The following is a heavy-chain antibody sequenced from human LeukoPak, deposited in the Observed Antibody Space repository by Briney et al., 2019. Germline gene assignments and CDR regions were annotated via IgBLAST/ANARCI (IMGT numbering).Heavy chain of an antibody. Sequence: GGSLRLSCTASKFTFSNYVMTWVRQAPGKGLEWVSATSTSSTGTYYADSVNGRFTISRDDSKNTLYLQMNSLRVDDTAVYYCAPWIVGGFWADYWGQGTLVTVSS. D-gene: IGHD1-26*01. CDR2: TSTSSTGT. V-gene: IGHV3-23*01. CDR3: APWIVGGFWADY. J-gene: IGHJ4*02. CDR1: KFTFSNYV.